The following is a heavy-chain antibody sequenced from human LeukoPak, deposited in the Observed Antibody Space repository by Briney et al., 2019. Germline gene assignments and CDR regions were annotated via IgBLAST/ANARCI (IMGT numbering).Heavy chain of an antibody. Sequence: PSETLSLTCTVSGGSISSYYWSWIRQPAGKGLEWIGRIYTSGSTNYNPSLKSRVTMSVDTSKNQFSLKLSSVTAADTAVYYCARDGASGSGSFSKLGTFDYWGQGTLVTVSS. J-gene: IGHJ4*02. CDR3: ARDGASGSGSFSKLGTFDY. V-gene: IGHV4-4*07. D-gene: IGHD3-10*01. CDR2: IYTSGST. CDR1: GGSISSYY.